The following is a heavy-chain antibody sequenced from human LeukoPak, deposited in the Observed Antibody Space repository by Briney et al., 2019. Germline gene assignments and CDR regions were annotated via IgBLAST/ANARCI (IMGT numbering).Heavy chain of an antibody. V-gene: IGHV3-30-3*01. D-gene: IGHD2-2*01. CDR3: AREDIVVVPAAFDY. CDR2: VSYDGSNK. J-gene: IGHJ4*02. CDR1: GFTLSSYA. Sequence: GGSLRLSCAASGFTLSSYAMHWVRQAPGKGLEWVAVVSYDGSNKYYADSVKGRFTISRDNSKNTLYLQMNSLRAEDTAVYYCAREDIVVVPAAFDYWGQGTLVTVSS.